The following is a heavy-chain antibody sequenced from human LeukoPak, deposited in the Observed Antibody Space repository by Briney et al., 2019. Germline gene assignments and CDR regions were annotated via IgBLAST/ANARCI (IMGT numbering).Heavy chain of an antibody. D-gene: IGHD4-17*01. J-gene: IGHJ3*02. CDR3: AGTTVTTWSDPFDI. CDR1: GFTFSSFT. CDR2: ITSGSSYI. V-gene: IGHV3-21*01. Sequence: AGGSLRLSCAASGFTFSSFTMNWVRQSPGKGLEWVSSITSGSSYIYYTDSVKGRFTISRDNAKNSLYLQMNSLRAEDTAVYYCAGTTVTTWSDPFDIWGQGTMVTVSS.